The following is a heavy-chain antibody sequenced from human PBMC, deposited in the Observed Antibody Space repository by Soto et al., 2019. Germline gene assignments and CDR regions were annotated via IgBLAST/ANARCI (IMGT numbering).Heavy chain of an antibody. V-gene: IGHV1-69*13. CDR3: ARDGERQLVLFDY. CDR2: IIPIFGTA. Sequence: ASVKVSCKASGGTFSSYAISWVRQAPGQGLEWMGGIIPIFGTANYAQKFQGRVTITADESTSTAYMELSSLRSEDTAVYYCARDGERQLVLFDYWGQGTLVTVSS. J-gene: IGHJ4*02. CDR1: GGTFSSYA. D-gene: IGHD6-13*01.